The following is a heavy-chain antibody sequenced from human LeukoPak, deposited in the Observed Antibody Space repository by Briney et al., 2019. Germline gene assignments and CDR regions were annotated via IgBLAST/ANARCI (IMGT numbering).Heavy chain of an antibody. CDR2: IYYSGST. CDR1: GGSINNYY. J-gene: IGHJ4*02. D-gene: IGHD3-22*01. V-gene: IGHV4-59*01. Sequence: SETLSLTCTVSGGSINNYYWSWIRQPPGKGLEWIGYIYYSGSTNYNPSLKSRVTISVDTSKNQFSLKLSSVTAADTAVYYCARGYDSSGFYFDYWGQGTLVTVSS. CDR3: ARGYDSSGFYFDY.